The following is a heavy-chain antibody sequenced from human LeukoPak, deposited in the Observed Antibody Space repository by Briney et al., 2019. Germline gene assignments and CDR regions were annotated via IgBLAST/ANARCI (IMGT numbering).Heavy chain of an antibody. CDR3: AAGGGWDPSFGVVTHIDA. D-gene: IGHD3-3*01. J-gene: IGHJ6*03. CDR1: GFTFSGYW. Sequence: GGSLRLSCVTSGFTFSGYWMHWVRQGPEKGLELVSRIDNDGHGIIYADSVKGRFTTSRDNVKNTLYLQMNSLRVEDTAVYYCAAGGGWDPSFGVVTHIDAWGKGTTVTVSS. CDR2: IDNDGHGI. V-gene: IGHV3-74*01.